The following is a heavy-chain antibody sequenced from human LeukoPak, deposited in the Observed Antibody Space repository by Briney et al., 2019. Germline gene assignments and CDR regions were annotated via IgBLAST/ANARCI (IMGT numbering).Heavy chain of an antibody. J-gene: IGHJ4*02. CDR1: GFTFSSYS. CDR2: ISSSSSYI. V-gene: IGHV3-21*01. D-gene: IGHD3-10*01. CDR3: VREFSGEYDY. Sequence: PGGSLRLSCAASGFTFSSYSMTWVRQAPGKGLEWVSSISSSSSYIYYADSVKGRFTISRDNAKNSLYLQMNSLRAEDTAVYYCVREFSGEYDYWGQGTLVTVSS.